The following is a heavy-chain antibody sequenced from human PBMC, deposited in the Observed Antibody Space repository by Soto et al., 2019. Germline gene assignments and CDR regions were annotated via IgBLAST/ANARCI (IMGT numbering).Heavy chain of an antibody. CDR2: INTAGTT. J-gene: IGHJ4*02. V-gene: IGHV3-23*01. D-gene: IGHD6-13*01. Sequence: GGSLRLSCAASGFTFTTHAMTWVRQAPGKGLEWLSAINTAGTTYYADSVKGRFTISRDNAKNTLYLQMNGLRVEDTAVYYCAKDWYEDSWGQGTLVTVSS. CDR1: GFTFTTHA. CDR3: AKDWYEDS.